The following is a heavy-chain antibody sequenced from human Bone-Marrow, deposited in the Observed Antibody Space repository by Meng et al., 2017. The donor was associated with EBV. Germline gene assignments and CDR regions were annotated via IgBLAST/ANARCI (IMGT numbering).Heavy chain of an antibody. CDR1: GASVSSGSYY. CDR3: ASTSGNLIYSDY. Sequence: QVQRQGPGPGLVKPSGTLSPTCTVSGASVSSGSYYWNWIRQPPGKGLEWIGYIYYNGNTNYNPSLKSRVTISVDTSKNQFSLKLSSVTAADTAVYYCASTSGNLIYSDYWGQGTLVTVSS. CDR2: IYYNGNT. D-gene: IGHD1-26*01. J-gene: IGHJ4*02. V-gene: IGHV4-61*01.